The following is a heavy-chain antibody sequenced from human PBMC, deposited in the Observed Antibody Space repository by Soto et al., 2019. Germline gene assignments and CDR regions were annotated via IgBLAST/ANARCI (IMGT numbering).Heavy chain of an antibody. J-gene: IGHJ3*02. CDR2: INGSGGST. D-gene: IGHD3-16*02. Sequence: PGGSLRLSCAASGLTFSRYAMSWVRQAPEKGLEWVSAINGSGGSTYYADSVKGRFTISRDNSKNTLYLQMNSLRAVDTAVYYCAKTTGMDYDYIWGSYRYTPLELGDAFDIWGQGTMVTVSS. CDR3: AKTTGMDYDYIWGSYRYTPLELGDAFDI. V-gene: IGHV3-23*01. CDR1: GLTFSRYA.